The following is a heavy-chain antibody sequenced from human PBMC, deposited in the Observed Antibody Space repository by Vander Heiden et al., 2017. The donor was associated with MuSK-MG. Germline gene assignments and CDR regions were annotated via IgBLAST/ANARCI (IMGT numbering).Heavy chain of an antibody. CDR2: IIPILGIA. J-gene: IGHJ4*02. CDR3: ARVNSGDELYYFDY. Sequence: QVQLVQSGAEVKKPGSSVKVSCKASGGTFSSYAISWVRQAPGQGLEWMGRIIPILGIANYAQKGQGRVTITADKSTSTAYMELRSMRSEDTAVYYCARVNSGDELYYFDYWGQGTLVTVYS. CDR1: GGTFSSYA. D-gene: IGHD5-12*01. V-gene: IGHV1-69*04.